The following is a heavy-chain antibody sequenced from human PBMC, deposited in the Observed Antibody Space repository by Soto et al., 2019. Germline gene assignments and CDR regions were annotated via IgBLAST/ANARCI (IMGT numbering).Heavy chain of an antibody. D-gene: IGHD5-18*01. J-gene: IGHJ4*02. CDR2: ISDDGASI. CDR3: ARENSVQAWLHHFDH. Sequence: GGSLRLSCEASGFSFSSFAMNWVRQAPGRGLEWVSYISDDGASIYYADSLKGRFTISRDNAKNSLSLQMNNLRAEDTAVYYCARENSVQAWLHHFDHWGLGTLVTVSS. CDR1: GFSFSSFA. V-gene: IGHV3-48*03.